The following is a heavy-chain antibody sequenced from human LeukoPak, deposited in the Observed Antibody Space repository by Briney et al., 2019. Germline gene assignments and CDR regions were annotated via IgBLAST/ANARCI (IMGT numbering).Heavy chain of an antibody. J-gene: IGHJ4*02. CDR1: GGSFSGYY. Sequence: SESLSLTCAVYGGSFSGYYWSWIRQPPGKGLEWIREINHSGSTNYNPSLKSRVTISVDTSKNQFSLKLSSVTAADTAVFYCARWGYDILTGQYWYDNWGQGTLVTVSS. V-gene: IGHV4-34*01. CDR2: INHSGST. CDR3: ARWGYDILTGQYWYDN. D-gene: IGHD3-9*01.